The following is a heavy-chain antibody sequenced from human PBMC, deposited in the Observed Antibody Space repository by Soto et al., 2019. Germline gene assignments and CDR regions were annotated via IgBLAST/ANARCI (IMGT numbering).Heavy chain of an antibody. D-gene: IGHD3-3*01. V-gene: IGHV3-23*01. CDR2: ISGSGGST. CDR1: GFTFSSYA. J-gene: IGHJ4*02. CDR3: AKATPYYDFWSGYFWQSMSFDY. Sequence: SGGSLRLSCAASGFTFSSYAMSWVRQAPGKGLEWVSAISGSGGSTYYADPVKGRFTISRDNSKNTLYLQMNSLRAEDTAVYYCAKATPYYDFWSGYFWQSMSFDYWGQGTLVTVSS.